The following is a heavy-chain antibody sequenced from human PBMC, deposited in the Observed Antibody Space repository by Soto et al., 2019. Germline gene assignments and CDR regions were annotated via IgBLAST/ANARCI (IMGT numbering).Heavy chain of an antibody. D-gene: IGHD3-10*01. V-gene: IGHV3-30*18. Sequence: QVQLVESGGGVVQPGRSLRLSCAASGFTFSSYGMHWVRQAPGKGLEWVAVISYDGSNKYYADSVKGRFTISRDNSKNTLYLQMNSLRAEDTAVYYCAKGSEMATISFAGAYWGQGTLVTVSS. J-gene: IGHJ4*02. CDR1: GFTFSSYG. CDR2: ISYDGSNK. CDR3: AKGSEMATISFAGAY.